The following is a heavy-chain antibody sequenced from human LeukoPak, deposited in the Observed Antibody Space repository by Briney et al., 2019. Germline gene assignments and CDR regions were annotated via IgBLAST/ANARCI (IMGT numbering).Heavy chain of an antibody. CDR3: DRKLWFGEPPLPFDI. CDR1: GGSISSGDYY. Sequence: PSETLSLTCSVSGGSISSGDYYWSWIRQPPGKGLEGIGYIYYSGSTYYNPSLKSRVIISVDTSKNQFSLRLTSVTAADTDVYYCDRKLWFGEPPLPFDIWGQGTMVTVSS. V-gene: IGHV4-30-4*01. CDR2: IYYSGST. D-gene: IGHD3-10*01. J-gene: IGHJ3*02.